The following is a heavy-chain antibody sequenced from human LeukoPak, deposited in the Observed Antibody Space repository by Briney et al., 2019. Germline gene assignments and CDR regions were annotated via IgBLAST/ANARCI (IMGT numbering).Heavy chain of an antibody. CDR1: GGSISSSSYY. CDR3: ASLDSSGYYYLFDY. CDR2: IYYSGST. J-gene: IGHJ4*02. Sequence: NPSETLSLTCTVSGGSISSSSYYWGWIRQPPGKGLEWIGRIYYSGSTYYNPSLKSRVTISVDTSKNQFSLKLSSVTAADTAVYYCASLDSSGYYYLFDYWGQGTLVTVSS. D-gene: IGHD3-22*01. V-gene: IGHV4-39*01.